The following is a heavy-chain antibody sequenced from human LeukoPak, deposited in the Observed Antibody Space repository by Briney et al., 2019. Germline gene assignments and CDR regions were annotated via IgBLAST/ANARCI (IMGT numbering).Heavy chain of an antibody. CDR1: GYTFTGYY. CDR3: ARDLGYCSSTSCFPFDY. CDR2: INPNSGGT. V-gene: IGHV1-2*02. D-gene: IGHD2-2*01. J-gene: IGHJ4*02. Sequence: ASVKVSCKASGYTFTGYYMHWVRQAPGQGLEWMGWINPNSGGTNYAQKFQGRVTMTRDTSISTAYMELSRLRSGDTAVYYCARDLGYCSSTSCFPFDYWGQGTLVTVSS.